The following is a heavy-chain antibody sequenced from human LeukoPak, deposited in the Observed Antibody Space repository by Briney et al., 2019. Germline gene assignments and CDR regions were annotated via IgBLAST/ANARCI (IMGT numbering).Heavy chain of an antibody. CDR3: VRGLKTAYNYFDY. CDR2: IGSSGNTI. V-gene: IGHV3-48*04. CDR1: GFTFSDNG. D-gene: IGHD2-21*02. J-gene: IGHJ4*02. Sequence: PGGSLRLSCAAFGFTFSDNGMNWVRQAPEKGLEWISYIGSSGNTIFYADSVRGRFTISRDNAKNSLFLQMNSLRVEDTAVYYCVRGLKTAYNYFDYWGQGTLVTVSS.